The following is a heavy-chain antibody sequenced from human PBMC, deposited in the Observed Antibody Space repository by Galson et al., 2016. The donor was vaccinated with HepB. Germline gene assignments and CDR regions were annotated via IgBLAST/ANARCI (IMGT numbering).Heavy chain of an antibody. CDR2: ISDSGRT. V-gene: IGHV4-59*01. Sequence: ETLSLTCTVSGGSIRSYYWSWIRQSPGTGLEWIGYISDSGRTNYNPSLKSRVTISIDMSKNQFSLKLSSVTAADTAVYYCARGGRDRYDFWSGHYGGNWFDPWGQGTLVTVSS. J-gene: IGHJ5*02. D-gene: IGHD3-3*01. CDR1: GGSIRSYY. CDR3: ARGGRDRYDFWSGHYGGNWFDP.